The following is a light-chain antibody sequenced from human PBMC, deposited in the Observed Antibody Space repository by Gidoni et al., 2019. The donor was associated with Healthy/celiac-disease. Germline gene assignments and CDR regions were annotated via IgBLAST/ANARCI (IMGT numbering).Light chain of an antibody. CDR3: SSYTSSSTRV. CDR2: DVS. CDR1: SSDVGGYNY. J-gene: IGLJ1*01. Sequence: HSALTQPASVSGSPGQPITIACTGTSSDVGGYNYVSWYQQHPGKAPKLMIYDVSNRPSGVSNRFSGSKSGNTASLTISGLQAEDEADYYCSSYTSSSTRVFGTGTKVTVL. V-gene: IGLV2-14*01.